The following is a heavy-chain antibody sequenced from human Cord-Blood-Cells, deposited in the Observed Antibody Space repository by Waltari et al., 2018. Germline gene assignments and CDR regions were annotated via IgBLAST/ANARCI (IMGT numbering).Heavy chain of an antibody. CDR3: ARGAPGVGAPFDY. V-gene: IGHV4-34*01. Sequence: QVQLQQWGAGLLKPSETLSLTCAVYGGSFSGYYWSWIRQPPGKGLEWIGEINHSGSTNDNPSLKSRVTISVDTSKNQFSLKLSSVTAADTAVYYCARGAPGVGAPFDYWGQGTLVTVSS. CDR1: GGSFSGYY. D-gene: IGHD1-26*01. CDR2: INHSGST. J-gene: IGHJ4*02.